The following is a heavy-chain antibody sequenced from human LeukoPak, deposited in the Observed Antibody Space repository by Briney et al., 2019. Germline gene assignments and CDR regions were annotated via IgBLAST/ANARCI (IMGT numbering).Heavy chain of an antibody. J-gene: IGHJ4*02. V-gene: IGHV4-34*01. CDR1: GFTLSTYA. CDR2: INHSGST. D-gene: IGHD3-10*01. Sequence: PGGPLRLSCAASGFTLSTYAMSWVRQTPGKGLEWIGEINHSGSTNYNPSLKSRVTISVDTSKNQFSLKLSSVTAADTAVYYCARHRADLIWFTDRFDYWGQGTLVTVSS. CDR3: ARHRADLIWFTDRFDY.